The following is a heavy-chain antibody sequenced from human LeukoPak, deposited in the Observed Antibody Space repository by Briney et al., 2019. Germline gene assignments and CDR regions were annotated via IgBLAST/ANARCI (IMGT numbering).Heavy chain of an antibody. CDR3: ARDQGLFFRELHYNWFDP. Sequence: SETLSLTCTVSGGSICSGGYYWSWIRQPAGKGLEWIGRIYTSGSTNYNPSLKSRVTMSVDTSKNQFSLKLSSVTAADTAVYYCARDQGLFFRELHYNWFDPWGQGTLVTVSS. D-gene: IGHD1-7*01. CDR2: IYTSGST. J-gene: IGHJ5*02. CDR1: GGSICSGGYY. V-gene: IGHV4-61*02.